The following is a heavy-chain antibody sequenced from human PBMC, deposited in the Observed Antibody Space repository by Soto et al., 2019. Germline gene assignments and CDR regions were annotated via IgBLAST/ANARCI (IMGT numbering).Heavy chain of an antibody. J-gene: IGHJ4*02. CDR1: GFTFNSYA. CDR3: ARDPGSCWPPFDY. CDR2: ISYDGGNK. Sequence: QVQLVESGGGVVQPGRSLRLSCAASGFTFNSYAMHWVRQAPGKGLEWVAVISYDGGNKYYADSVKGRFTISRDNSENTLYLQMTSLRAEDTAVSYWARDPGSCWPPFDYWGQGTRVTVSS. V-gene: IGHV3-30-3*01. D-gene: IGHD6-19*01.